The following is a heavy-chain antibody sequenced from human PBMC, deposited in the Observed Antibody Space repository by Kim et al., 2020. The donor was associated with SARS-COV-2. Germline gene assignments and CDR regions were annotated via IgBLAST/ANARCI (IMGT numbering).Heavy chain of an antibody. CDR3: AKGTEGGSYLFDY. V-gene: IGHV3-30*18. CDR2: ISYDGSNK. J-gene: IGHJ4*02. D-gene: IGHD1-26*01. CDR1: GFTFSSYG. Sequence: GGSLRLSCAASGFTFSSYGMHWVRQAPGKGLEWVAVISYDGSNKYYADSVKGRFTISRDNSKNTLYLQMNSLRAEDTAVYYCAKGTEGGSYLFDYWGQGTLVTVSS.